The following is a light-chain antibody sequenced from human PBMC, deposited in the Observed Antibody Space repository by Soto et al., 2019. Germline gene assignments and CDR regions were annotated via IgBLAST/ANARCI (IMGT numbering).Light chain of an antibody. CDR1: TSNIGTNS. CDR3: ASWDDSLNGPV. V-gene: IGLV1-44*01. J-gene: IGLJ3*02. Sequence: QSAVTQPPSASGTPGQRVTISCSGNTSNIGTNSVNWYQHLPGTAPKLLIHTNDQRPSGVPDRFSASKSGTSASLAISGLQSEDEADYYCASWDDSLNGPVFGGGTKLTVL. CDR2: TND.